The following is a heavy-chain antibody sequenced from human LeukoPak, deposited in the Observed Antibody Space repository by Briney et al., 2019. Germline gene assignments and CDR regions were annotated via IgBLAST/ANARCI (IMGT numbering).Heavy chain of an antibody. Sequence: GGSLRLSCAASGFTFSSYGMSWVRQAPGKGLEWVSIISGTAFSTYYADSVRGRFTISRDNSKNTLYLQMNSLRAEDTAVYYCAKDTGSGYDYFSYYFDYWGQGTLDTVSS. CDR3: AKDTGSGYDYFSYYFDY. CDR2: ISGTAFST. J-gene: IGHJ4*02. V-gene: IGHV3-23*01. D-gene: IGHD5-12*01. CDR1: GFTFSSYG.